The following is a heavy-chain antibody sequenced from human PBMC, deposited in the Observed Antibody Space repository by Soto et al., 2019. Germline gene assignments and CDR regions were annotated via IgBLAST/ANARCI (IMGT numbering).Heavy chain of an antibody. Sequence: SETLSLTCTVSGGSISSYYWSWIRQPPGKGLEWIGYIYYSGSTNYNPSLKSRVTISVDTSKNQFSLKLSSVTAADTAVYYCARGLRYFRYYYMDVWGKGTTVTVSS. V-gene: IGHV4-59*01. CDR1: GGSISSYY. CDR3: ARGLRYFRYYYMDV. D-gene: IGHD3-9*01. CDR2: IYYSGST. J-gene: IGHJ6*03.